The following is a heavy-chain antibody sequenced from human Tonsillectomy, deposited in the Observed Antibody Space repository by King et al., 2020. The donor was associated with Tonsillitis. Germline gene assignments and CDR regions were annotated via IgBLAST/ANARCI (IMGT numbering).Heavy chain of an antibody. J-gene: IGHJ4*02. D-gene: IGHD5-18*01. CDR1: GGTFSSYA. V-gene: IGHV1-69*01. CDR2: IIPIFGTA. Sequence: VQLVESGAEVKKPGSSVKVSCKASGGTFSSYAISWVRQAPGQGLEWMGGIIPIFGTANYAQKFQGRVTITADESTSTAYMELSSLRSEDTAVYYCARDGGGYSSGSETPFDYWRQGTLVPVSS. CDR3: ARDGGGYSSGSETPFDY.